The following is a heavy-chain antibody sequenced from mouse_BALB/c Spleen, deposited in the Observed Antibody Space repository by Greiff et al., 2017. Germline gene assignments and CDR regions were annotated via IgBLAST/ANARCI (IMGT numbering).Heavy chain of an antibody. V-gene: IGHV5-17*02. CDR3: ARKRASFYYAMDY. D-gene: IGHD3-3*01. J-gene: IGHJ4*01. CDR2: ISSGSSTI. Sequence: EVQLVESGGGLVQPGGSRKLSCAASGFTFSSFGMHWVRQAPEKGLEWVAYISSGSSTIYYADTVKGRFAISRDNPKNTLFLQMTSLRSEDTAMYYCARKRASFYYAMDYWGQGTSVTVSS. CDR1: GFTFSSFG.